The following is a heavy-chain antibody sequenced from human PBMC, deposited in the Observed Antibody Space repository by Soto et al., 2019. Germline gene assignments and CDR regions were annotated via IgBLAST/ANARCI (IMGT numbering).Heavy chain of an antibody. Sequence: QVQLVESGGGVVQPGRSLRLSCAASGFTFSSYGMHWVRQAPGKGLEWVAVISYDGSNKYYADSVKGRFTISRDNSKNTLYLQMNSLRAEDTAVYYCARDRQGYCSTTSCYRGNWFDPWGQGTLVTVSS. V-gene: IGHV3-30*03. CDR3: ARDRQGYCSTTSCYRGNWFDP. J-gene: IGHJ5*02. CDR2: ISYDGSNK. D-gene: IGHD2-2*01. CDR1: GFTFSSYG.